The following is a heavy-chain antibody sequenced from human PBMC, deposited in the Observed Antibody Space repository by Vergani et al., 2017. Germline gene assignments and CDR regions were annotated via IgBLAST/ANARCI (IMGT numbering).Heavy chain of an antibody. J-gene: IGHJ1*01. CDR1: GGSISSGSFY. D-gene: IGHD4-17*01. CDR3: AGGGPFGDYGS. V-gene: IGHV4-61*02. Sequence: QVQLQESGPRLVRPSQTLSLTCTVSGGSISSGSFYWSWIRQTAGKGLEWMGRIYPSGSADYNPSLKGRVTMSIDTSKNQFSLRLTSETAADTAVFYCAGGGPFGDYGSWGQGTLVTVSS. CDR2: IYPSGSA.